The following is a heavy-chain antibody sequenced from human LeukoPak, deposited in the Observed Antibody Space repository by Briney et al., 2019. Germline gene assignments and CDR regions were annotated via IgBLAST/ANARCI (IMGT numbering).Heavy chain of an antibody. CDR1: GFTFSSYS. D-gene: IGHD6-19*01. V-gene: IGHV3-21*01. J-gene: IGHJ4*02. Sequence: GGSLRLSCAASGFTFSSYSMRWVRQTSGKGLEWVSSITTSSTYIPYADSVKGRFTISRDNAKNSLYLQMNSLRAEDTAVYYCARGKYSSGWFDYWGQGTLVTVSS. CDR2: ITTSSTYI. CDR3: ARGKYSSGWFDY.